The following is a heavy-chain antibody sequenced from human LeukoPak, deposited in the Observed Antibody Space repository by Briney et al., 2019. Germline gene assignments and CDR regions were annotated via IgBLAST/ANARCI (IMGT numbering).Heavy chain of an antibody. CDR1: GYTFTSYG. CDR3: ARDEGSSGYPRDP. D-gene: IGHD3-22*01. Sequence: ASVKVSCKASGYTFTSYGISWVRQAPGQGLEWMGWISAYNGNTNYAQKLQGRVTMTRDTSTSTVYMELSSLRSEDTAVYYCARDEGSSGYPRDPWGQGTLVTVSS. V-gene: IGHV1-18*01. J-gene: IGHJ5*02. CDR2: ISAYNGNT.